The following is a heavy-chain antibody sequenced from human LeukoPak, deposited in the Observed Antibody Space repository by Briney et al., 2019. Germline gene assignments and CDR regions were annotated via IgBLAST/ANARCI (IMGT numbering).Heavy chain of an antibody. CDR2: IYYSGST. J-gene: IGHJ4*02. V-gene: IGHV4-31*03. CDR1: GGSISSGDYY. D-gene: IGHD6-13*01. Sequence: SQTLSLTCTVSGGSISSGDYYWSWIRQPPGKGLEWIGYIYYSGSTYYNPSLKSRVTISVDTSKNQFSLKLSSVTAADTAVYYCARGGTIAAAGTVYYFDYWGQGTLVTVSS. CDR3: ARGGTIAAAGTVYYFDY.